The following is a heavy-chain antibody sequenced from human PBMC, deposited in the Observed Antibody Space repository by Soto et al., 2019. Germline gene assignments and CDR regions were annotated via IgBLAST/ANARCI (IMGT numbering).Heavy chain of an antibody. V-gene: IGHV4-59*01. Sequence: PSETLSLTCTVSGGSISSYYWSWIRQPPGKGLEWIGYIYYSGSTNYNPSLKSRVTISVDTSKNQFSLKLSSVTAADTAVYYCARGDYDFWSGYYTPNNWFDPWDQG. D-gene: IGHD3-3*01. CDR2: IYYSGST. J-gene: IGHJ5*02. CDR1: GGSISSYY. CDR3: ARGDYDFWSGYYTPNNWFDP.